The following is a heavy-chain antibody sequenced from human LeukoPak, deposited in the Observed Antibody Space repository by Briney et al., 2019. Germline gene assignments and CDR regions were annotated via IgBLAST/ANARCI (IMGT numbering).Heavy chain of an antibody. CDR3: AKDSRKLRFLGTGYYYYGMDV. V-gene: IGHV3-30*18. Sequence: PGGSLRLSCAASGFTFSSYGMHWVRQAPGKGLEWVAVISYDGSNKYYADSVKGRFTISRDNSKNTLYLQMNSLRAEDTAVYYCAKDSRKLRFLGTGYYYYGMDVWGQGTTVTVSS. CDR2: ISYDGSNK. J-gene: IGHJ6*02. D-gene: IGHD3-3*01. CDR1: GFTFSSYG.